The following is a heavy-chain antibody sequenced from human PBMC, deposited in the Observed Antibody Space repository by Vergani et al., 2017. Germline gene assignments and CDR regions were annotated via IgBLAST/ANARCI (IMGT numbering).Heavy chain of an antibody. Sequence: QVTLKEPGPALVKPTQTLTLTCTFSGFSLSTSGMRVSWIRQPPGKALEWRARIDWDDDTFYSTSLTTRLTISKDTSKNQVVLTMTNMHPVETATYYCARSSNRGASGCDDWGQGTLVTVSS. CDR3: ARSSNRGASGCDD. V-gene: IGHV2-70*04. D-gene: IGHD7-27*01. CDR2: IDWDDDT. CDR1: GFSLSTSGMR. J-gene: IGHJ4*02.